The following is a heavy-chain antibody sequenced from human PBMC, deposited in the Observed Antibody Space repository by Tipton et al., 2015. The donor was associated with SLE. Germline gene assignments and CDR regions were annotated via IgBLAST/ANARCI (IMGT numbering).Heavy chain of an antibody. CDR1: GGSISSNY. D-gene: IGHD2-8*02. CDR2: IYTSGST. J-gene: IGHJ4*02. Sequence: TLSLTCSVSGGSISSNYWIWIRQPPGKGLEWIGRIYTSGSTNYNPSLKSRVTISVDTSKNQFSLKLSSVTAADTAVYFCARELRVTGLFDFWGQGTLVTVSS. V-gene: IGHV4-4*08. CDR3: ARELRVTGLFDF.